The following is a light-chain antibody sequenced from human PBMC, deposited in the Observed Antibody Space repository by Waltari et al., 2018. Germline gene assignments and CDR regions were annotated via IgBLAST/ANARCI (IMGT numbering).Light chain of an antibody. CDR1: QGISHY. CDR2: AAS. J-gene: IGKJ2*01. Sequence: DIQMTQSPSSLSASVGDRVTINCRASQGISHYLAWYQQKPGKVPKLLIYAASTLQSGVPSRFSGSGSGTDFTLTISSLQPEDVATYYCQKYNSAPLYTFGQGTKLEIK. V-gene: IGKV1-27*01. CDR3: QKYNSAPLYT.